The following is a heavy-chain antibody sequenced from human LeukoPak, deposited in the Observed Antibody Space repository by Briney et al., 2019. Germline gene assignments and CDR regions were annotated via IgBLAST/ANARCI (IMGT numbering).Heavy chain of an antibody. CDR2: INAGNGNT. D-gene: IGHD4-17*01. Sequence: ASVKVSCKASGYTFTSYAMQWVRQAPGQRLEWMGWINAGNGNTKYSQKFQGRVTITRDTSASTACMELSSLRSEDTAVYYCARDGDYGDYFQHWGQGTLVTVSS. V-gene: IGHV1-3*01. CDR1: GYTFTSYA. CDR3: ARDGDYGDYFQH. J-gene: IGHJ1*01.